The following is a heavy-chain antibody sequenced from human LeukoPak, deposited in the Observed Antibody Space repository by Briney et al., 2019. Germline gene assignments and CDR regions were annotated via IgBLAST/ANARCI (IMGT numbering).Heavy chain of an antibody. J-gene: IGHJ4*02. CDR1: GYTFTSYY. D-gene: IGHD2-8*01. V-gene: IGHV1-46*01. Sequence: ASVKVSCKASGYTFTSYYMHWVRQAPGQGLEWMGINNPSGGSTSYAQKFQGRVTMTRDTSTSTVYMELSSLRSEDTAVYYCARDLGYCANGVCHTRFDYWGQGTLVAVSS. CDR3: ARDLGYCANGVCHTRFDY. CDR2: NNPSGGST.